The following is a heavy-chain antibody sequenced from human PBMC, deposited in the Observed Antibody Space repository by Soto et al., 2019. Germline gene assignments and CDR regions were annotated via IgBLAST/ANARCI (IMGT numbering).Heavy chain of an antibody. CDR2: TYYRSRWYN. D-gene: IGHD3-16*01. J-gene: IGHJ4*02. V-gene: IGHV6-1*01. Sequence: SQTLSLTCAISGDSVSGNSAAWNWIRQSPSRGLEWLGRTYYRSRWYNDYAVSVKSRITVTPDTSKNQFSLHLNSVTPEDTAVYYCAREGPYYVSSDSYLDDWGQGDLVTVSS. CDR1: GDSVSGNSAA. CDR3: AREGPYYVSSDSYLDD.